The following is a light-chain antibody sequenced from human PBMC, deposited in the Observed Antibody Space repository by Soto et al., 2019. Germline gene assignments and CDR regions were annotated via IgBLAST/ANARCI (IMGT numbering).Light chain of an antibody. CDR2: GAS. V-gene: IGKV3-20*01. Sequence: EIVLTQSPGTLSLSPGERATLSCRASQSVSSSYLAWYQHKPGQAPRLLIYGASSRATGIPDRFSGSGTGADFTLTISRLEPEDFAVYYCQQYYTFGQGTKLEIK. J-gene: IGKJ2*01. CDR1: QSVSSSY. CDR3: QQYYT.